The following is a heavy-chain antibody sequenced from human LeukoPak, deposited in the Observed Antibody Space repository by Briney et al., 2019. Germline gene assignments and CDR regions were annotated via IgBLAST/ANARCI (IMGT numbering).Heavy chain of an antibody. CDR2: IYFSGST. V-gene: IGHV4-59*12. CDR1: GGSISSYY. CDR3: ASVGIKAAVPSDY. D-gene: IGHD6-13*01. J-gene: IGHJ4*02. Sequence: SETLSLTCTVSGGSISSYYWSWTRQPPGKGLEWVGYIYFSGSTYYNPSLKGRATISLDTSKSRFSLKMTSVTAADTAVYFCASVGIKAAVPSDYWGQGTLVTVSS.